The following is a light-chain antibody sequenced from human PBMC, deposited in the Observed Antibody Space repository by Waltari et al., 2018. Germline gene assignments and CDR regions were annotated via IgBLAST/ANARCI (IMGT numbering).Light chain of an antibody. J-gene: IGKJ1*01. Sequence: DIQMTQSPSTLSASVGDRVTLTCRASQSISSWLAWYQQQPGKAPKLLIYKASSLESGVPSRFSGSGSGTEFTLTIRSLQPDDVATYYCQQYNSYRTFGQGTKVEIK. CDR3: QQYNSYRT. CDR1: QSISSW. CDR2: KAS. V-gene: IGKV1-5*03.